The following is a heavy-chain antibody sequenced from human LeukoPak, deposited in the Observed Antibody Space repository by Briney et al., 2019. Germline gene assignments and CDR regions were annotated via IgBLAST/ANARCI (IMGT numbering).Heavy chain of an antibody. CDR3: TSLYYDSSGYYAKVFDY. Sequence: GGSLRLSCSASGFTFSGSAMHWVRQASGKGLEWVGRIRSKANSYATAYAASVKGRFTISRDDSKNTAYLQMNSLKTEDTAVYYCTSLYYDSSGYYAKVFDYWGQGTMVTVSS. CDR1: GFTFSGSA. D-gene: IGHD3-22*01. CDR2: IRSKANSYAT. V-gene: IGHV3-73*01. J-gene: IGHJ4*02.